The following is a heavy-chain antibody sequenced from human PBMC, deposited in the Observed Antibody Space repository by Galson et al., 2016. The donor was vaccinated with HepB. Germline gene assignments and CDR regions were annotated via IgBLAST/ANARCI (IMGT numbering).Heavy chain of an antibody. D-gene: IGHD5-24*01. V-gene: IGHV3-49*02. CDR2: FGGTT. J-gene: IGHJ4*02. Sequence: FGGTTEDAASVKGRFTVSRDDSKSVVYLQMNNLKIEDTAVYYCARDRDERWLQFLDYRGQGTLVTVSS. CDR3: ARDRDERWLQFLDY.